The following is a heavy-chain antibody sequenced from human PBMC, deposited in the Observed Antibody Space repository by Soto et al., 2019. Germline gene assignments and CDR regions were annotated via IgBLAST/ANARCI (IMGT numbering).Heavy chain of an antibody. V-gene: IGHV3-33*01. CDR1: GFTFTSYG. CDR3: VRDFGTSNYLFDY. D-gene: IGHD3-9*01. Sequence: QVQLVESGGGVVQAGRSLRLSCAPYGFTFTSYGFHWVRQAPGKGLEWLALIWYDGSKTYYTDSVKGRFTISRDDSKNMLYLQMDSLRVDDTGVYFCVRDFGTSNYLFDYWGQGNLVTVSS. J-gene: IGHJ4*02. CDR2: IWYDGSKT.